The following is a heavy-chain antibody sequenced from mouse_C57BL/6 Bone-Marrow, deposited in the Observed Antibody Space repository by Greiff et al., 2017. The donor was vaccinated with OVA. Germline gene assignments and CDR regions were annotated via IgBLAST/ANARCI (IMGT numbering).Heavy chain of an antibody. CDR3: ATYYGNYFRGYFDV. Sequence: EVKLVESGGGLVKPGGSLKLSCAASGFTFSSYAMSWVRPTPEKRLAWVATISDGGSYTYYPDNVKGRFTISRDNAKNNLYLQMSHLKSEDTAMYYCATYYGNYFRGYFDVWGTGTTVTVSS. CDR2: ISDGGSYT. J-gene: IGHJ1*03. D-gene: IGHD2-10*01. V-gene: IGHV5-4*03. CDR1: GFTFSSYA.